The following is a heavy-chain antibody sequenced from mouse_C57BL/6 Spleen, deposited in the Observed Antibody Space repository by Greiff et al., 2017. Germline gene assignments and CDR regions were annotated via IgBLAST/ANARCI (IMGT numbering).Heavy chain of an antibody. CDR1: GYAFSSSW. V-gene: IGHV1-82*01. CDR2: IYPGDGDT. Sequence: QVQLQQSGPELVKPGASVKISCKASGYAFSSSWMNWVKQRPGKGLEWIGRIYPGDGDTNYNGKFKGKATLTADKSSSTAYMQLSSLTSEDSSVYFCARSEGRRSAWFAYWGEGTLVTVSA. J-gene: IGHJ3*01. CDR3: ARSEGRRSAWFAY.